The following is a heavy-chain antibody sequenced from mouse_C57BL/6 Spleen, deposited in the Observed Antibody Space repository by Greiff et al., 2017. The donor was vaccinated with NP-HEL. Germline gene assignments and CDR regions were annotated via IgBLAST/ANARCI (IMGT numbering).Heavy chain of an antibody. CDR2: IHPNSGST. J-gene: IGHJ4*01. V-gene: IGHV1-64*01. CDR3: ARRGPDGYSPYYAMDY. Sequence: VQLQQPGAELVKPGASVKLSCKASGYTFTSYWMHWVKQRPGQGLEWIGMIHPNSGSTNYNEKFKSKATLTVDKSSSTAYMQLSSLTSEDSAVYYCARRGPDGYSPYYAMDYWGQGTSVTVSS. D-gene: IGHD2-3*01. CDR1: GYTFTSYW.